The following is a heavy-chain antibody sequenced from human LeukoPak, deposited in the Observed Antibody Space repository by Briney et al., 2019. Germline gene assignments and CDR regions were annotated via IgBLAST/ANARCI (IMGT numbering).Heavy chain of an antibody. CDR2: IRYDGSNK. D-gene: IGHD6-6*01. CDR1: GFTFSSYG. V-gene: IGHV3-30*02. Sequence: GGSLRLSCAASGFTFSSYGMHWVRQAPGKGLEWVAFIRYDGSNKYYADSVKGRFTISRDNSKNTLYLQMNSLRAEDTAVDYCAKVQQLVSTWDAFDIWGQGTMVTVSS. CDR3: AKVQQLVSTWDAFDI. J-gene: IGHJ3*02.